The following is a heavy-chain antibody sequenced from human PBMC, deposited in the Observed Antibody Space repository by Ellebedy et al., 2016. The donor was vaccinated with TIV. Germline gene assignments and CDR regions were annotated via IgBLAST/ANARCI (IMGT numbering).Heavy chain of an antibody. CDR2: IIPIFGTA. CDR3: ARGAVLLWFGEFDY. D-gene: IGHD3-10*01. V-gene: IGHV1-69*13. CDR1: GGTFSSYA. Sequence: SVKVSXXASGGTFSSYAISWVRQAPGQGLEWMGGIIPIFGTANYAQKFQGRVTITADESTSTAYMELSSLRSEDTAVYYCARGAVLLWFGEFDYWGQGTLVTVSS. J-gene: IGHJ4*02.